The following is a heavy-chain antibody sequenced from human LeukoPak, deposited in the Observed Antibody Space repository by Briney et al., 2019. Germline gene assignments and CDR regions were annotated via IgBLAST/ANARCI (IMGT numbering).Heavy chain of an antibody. Sequence: SETLSLTCTVSGGSISSYYWSWIRQPPGKGLEWIGYIYYSGSSNYNPSLKSRATISIDTSKNQFSLKLSSVTAADTAAYYCARRGDYFDYWGQGTLVTVSS. CDR2: IYYSGSS. V-gene: IGHV4-59*08. CDR3: ARRGDYFDY. J-gene: IGHJ4*02. CDR1: GGSISSYY.